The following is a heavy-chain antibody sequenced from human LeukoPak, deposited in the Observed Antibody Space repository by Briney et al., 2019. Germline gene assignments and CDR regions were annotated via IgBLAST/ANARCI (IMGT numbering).Heavy chain of an antibody. V-gene: IGHV4-34*01. D-gene: IGHD6-19*01. Sequence: PSETLSLTCTVSGGSINSYYWSWIRQPPGKGLEWIGEINHSGSTNYNPSLKSRVTISVDTSKNQFSLKLSSVTAADTAVYYCGRHRGWYGDYYYGRDVWGKGPTVTVSS. J-gene: IGHJ6*04. CDR3: GRHRGWYGDYYYGRDV. CDR2: INHSGST. CDR1: GGSINSYY.